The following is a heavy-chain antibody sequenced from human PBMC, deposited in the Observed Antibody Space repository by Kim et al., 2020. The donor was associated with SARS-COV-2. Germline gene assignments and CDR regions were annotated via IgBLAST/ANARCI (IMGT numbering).Heavy chain of an antibody. J-gene: IGHJ2*01. CDR2: IYYSGST. V-gene: IGHV4-39*01. Sequence: SETLSLTCTVSGGSISSSSYYWGWIRQPPGKGLEWIGSIYYSGSTYYNPSLKSRVTISVDTSKNQFSLKLSSVTAADTAVYYCARDLGAYYYDSSGYYYGPGPPWYFDLWGRGTLVTVSS. CDR3: ARDLGAYYYDSSGYYYGPGPPWYFDL. CDR1: GGSISSSSYY. D-gene: IGHD3-22*01.